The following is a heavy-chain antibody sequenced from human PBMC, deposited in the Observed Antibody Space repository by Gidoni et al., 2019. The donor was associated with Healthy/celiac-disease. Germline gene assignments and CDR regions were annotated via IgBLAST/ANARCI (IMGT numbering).Heavy chain of an antibody. Sequence: QVQLQESGPGLVKPSETLSLTCTVSGGSGSSGRYYWSWIRQPPGKGLEWIGYIYYSGSTNYNPSLKSRVTISVDTSKNQFSLKLSSVTAADTAVYYCARETDVGSSRNVYYYYYGMDVWGQGTTVTVSS. CDR1: GGSGSSGRYY. D-gene: IGHD1-26*01. J-gene: IGHJ6*02. CDR2: IYYSGST. CDR3: ARETDVGSSRNVYYYYYGMDV. V-gene: IGHV4-61*01.